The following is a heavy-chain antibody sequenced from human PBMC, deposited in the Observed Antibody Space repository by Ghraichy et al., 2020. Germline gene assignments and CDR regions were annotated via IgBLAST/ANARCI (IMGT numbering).Heavy chain of an antibody. CDR2: TYYRSKWSN. V-gene: IGHV6-1*01. CDR3: ARLVRGAYDY. Sequence: SQTLSLTCAISGDSVSSRSVAWTWLRQSPARGLEYLGGTYYRSKWSNDYAVSVKNRISINPDTSKNQFSLHLNSVTPDDTAMYYCARLVRGAYDYWGQGTLVTVSS. CDR1: GDSVSSRSVA. J-gene: IGHJ4*02. D-gene: IGHD6-6*01.